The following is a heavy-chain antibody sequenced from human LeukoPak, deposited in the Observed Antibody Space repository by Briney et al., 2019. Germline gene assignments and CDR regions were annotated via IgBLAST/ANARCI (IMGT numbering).Heavy chain of an antibody. V-gene: IGHV3-7*01. CDR3: AREIVGAIKSYFDY. D-gene: IGHD1-26*01. J-gene: IGHJ4*02. CDR2: IRQDGGLK. Sequence: PGGSLRLSRTASGFTFSNYWMSWVRQAPGKGLEWVANIRQDGGLKHYVDSVKGRFTISRDNAENSLYLQMNSLRAEDTAVYYCAREIVGAIKSYFDYWGQGTLVTASS. CDR1: GFTFSNYW.